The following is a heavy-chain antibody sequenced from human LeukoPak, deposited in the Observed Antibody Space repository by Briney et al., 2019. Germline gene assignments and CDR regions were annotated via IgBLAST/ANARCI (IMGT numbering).Heavy chain of an antibody. V-gene: IGHV4-59*01. J-gene: IGHJ4*02. Sequence: SETLSLTCTVSGGSISSYYWSWIRQPPAKGLEGIGYIYYSGSSNYNPSLKSRVTISVDTSKNQFSLKRSSVTAADPAVYYCARGAATAATPFYYWGQGTLVTVSS. D-gene: IGHD2-2*02. CDR1: GGSISSYY. CDR3: ARGAATAATPFYY. CDR2: IYYSGSS.